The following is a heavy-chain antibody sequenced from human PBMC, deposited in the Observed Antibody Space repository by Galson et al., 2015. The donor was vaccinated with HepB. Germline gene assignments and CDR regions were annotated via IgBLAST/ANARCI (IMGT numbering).Heavy chain of an antibody. D-gene: IGHD1-14*01. CDR2: IWYDGGKE. Sequence: SLRLSCAASEFTFSNFGMHWVRQAPGKGLEWVAVIWYDGGKEYYADSVKGRFTISRDNSKNTLYLQMNSLRAEDTAVYHCTRYNGNLPAFDYWGQGTLVTVSS. V-gene: IGHV3-33*01. CDR3: TRYNGNLPAFDY. J-gene: IGHJ4*02. CDR1: EFTFSNFG.